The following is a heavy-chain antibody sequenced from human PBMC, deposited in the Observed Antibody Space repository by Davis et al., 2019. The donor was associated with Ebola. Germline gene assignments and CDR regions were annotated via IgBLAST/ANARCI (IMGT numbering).Heavy chain of an antibody. D-gene: IGHD1-20*01. V-gene: IGHV5-51*01. CDR2: IYPGDSDT. Sequence: GESLKISCKGSGYSFTSYWIGWVRQMPGKGLEWMGIIYPGDSDTRYSPSFQGQVTISADKSISTAYLQWSSLKASDTAMYYCARRGTNWNDVSNWFDPWGQGTLVTVSS. CDR1: GYSFTSYW. J-gene: IGHJ5*02. CDR3: ARRGTNWNDVSNWFDP.